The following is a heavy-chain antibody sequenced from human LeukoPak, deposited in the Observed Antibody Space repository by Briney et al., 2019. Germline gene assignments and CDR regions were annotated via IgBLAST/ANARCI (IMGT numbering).Heavy chain of an antibody. D-gene: IGHD5-18*01. V-gene: IGHV3-21*01. CDR1: GFTFSSYN. CDR2: ITSSSSYI. Sequence: PGGSLRLSCAASGFTFSSYNMNWVRQAPGKGLEWVSSITSSSSYIYYADSVKGRFTISRDNAKNSLYLQMNSLRAEDTAVYYCARGRTSVRGYSYGISRGNWFDPWGQGTLVTVSS. CDR3: ARGRTSVRGYSYGISRGNWFDP. J-gene: IGHJ5*02.